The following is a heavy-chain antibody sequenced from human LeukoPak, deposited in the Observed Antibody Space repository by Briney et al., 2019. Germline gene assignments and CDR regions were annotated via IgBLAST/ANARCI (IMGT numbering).Heavy chain of an antibody. V-gene: IGHV3-48*03. CDR2: ISRSGSTI. CDR1: GFTFSSYE. J-gene: IGHJ4*02. D-gene: IGHD5-12*01. CDR3: ASGYDLPY. Sequence: GGSLRLSCAASGFTFSSYEMNWVRQAPGKGLEWVSYISRSGSTIYYADSVKGRFTISRGNAKNSLYLQMNSLRAEDTAVYYCASGYDLPYWGQGTLVTVSS.